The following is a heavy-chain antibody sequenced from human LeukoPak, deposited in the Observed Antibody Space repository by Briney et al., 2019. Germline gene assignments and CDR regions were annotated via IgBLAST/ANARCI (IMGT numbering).Heavy chain of an antibody. CDR3: ARAAGDSYGYRYYFDY. D-gene: IGHD5-18*01. Sequence: ASVEVSCKASGCTFTNYYIHWVRQAPGQGLDWMGLINPNGGSTTYAQKFQGRVTMTRVTSTSTVYMQLSSLRSEDTAVYFCARAAGDSYGYRYYFDYWGQGTLVTVSS. CDR1: GCTFTNYY. J-gene: IGHJ4*02. V-gene: IGHV1-46*01. CDR2: INPNGGST.